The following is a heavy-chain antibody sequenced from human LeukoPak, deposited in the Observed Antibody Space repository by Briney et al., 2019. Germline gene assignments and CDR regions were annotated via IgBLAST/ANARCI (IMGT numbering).Heavy chain of an antibody. V-gene: IGHV3-23*01. J-gene: IGHJ4*02. CDR2: ISGSGGST. CDR1: GFTFSSYA. CDR3: AKGPLPAAIETMVNY. Sequence: PGGSLRLSCATSGFTFSSYAMSWVRQAPGKGLEWASAISGSGGSTYYADSVKGRFTISRDNSKNTLYLQMNSLRAEDTAVYYYAKGPLPAAIETMVNYWGQGTLVTVSS. D-gene: IGHD2-2*01.